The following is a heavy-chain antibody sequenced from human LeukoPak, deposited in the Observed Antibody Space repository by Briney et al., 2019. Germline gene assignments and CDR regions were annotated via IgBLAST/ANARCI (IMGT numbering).Heavy chain of an antibody. J-gene: IGHJ4*02. CDR3: ARVSVLRKPSSWFQD. CDR2: INPSSGGT. V-gene: IGHV1-2*02. D-gene: IGHD6-13*01. Sequence: ASVKVSCKASGYKFTDYYMHWARQAPGQGLEWMGWINPSSGGTDSAQKFQGRVTMTRDTSTSTAYMELSRLRSDDTAVYYCARVSVLRKPSSWFQDWGQGTLVTVSS. CDR1: GYKFTDYY.